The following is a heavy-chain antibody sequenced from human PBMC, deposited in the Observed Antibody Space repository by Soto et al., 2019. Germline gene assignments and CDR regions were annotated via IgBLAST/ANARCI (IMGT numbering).Heavy chain of an antibody. CDR3: TSCIG. Sequence: GGCMILSCAPCGFSVSSNYMSWARQAPGKGLEWVSVIHSGGATDYADSVTGRFTISRDNSKTTLYIQINSLKAEDTAVYSGTSCIGWGQGARVTVSS. CDR1: GFSVSSNY. D-gene: IGHD2-15*01. CDR2: IHSGGAT. J-gene: IGHJ4*02. V-gene: IGHV3-53*01.